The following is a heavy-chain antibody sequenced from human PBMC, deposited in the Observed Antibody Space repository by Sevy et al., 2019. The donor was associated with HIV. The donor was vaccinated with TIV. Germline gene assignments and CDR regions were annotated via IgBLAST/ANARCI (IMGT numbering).Heavy chain of an antibody. CDR3: VRERNFKYGVPLGQ. CDR2: LNSDGGVA. Sequence: GGSLRLSCAASGFTLASEFSFSSYYMHWVRQVPGKGLVWVSCLNSDGGVATYADSVKGRFTISRDNAKKTLYLQMNSLKADDTAVYYCVRERNFKYGVPLGQWGQGTLVTVSS. D-gene: IGHD4-17*01. J-gene: IGHJ4*02. V-gene: IGHV3-74*01. CDR1: GFTLASEFSFSSYY.